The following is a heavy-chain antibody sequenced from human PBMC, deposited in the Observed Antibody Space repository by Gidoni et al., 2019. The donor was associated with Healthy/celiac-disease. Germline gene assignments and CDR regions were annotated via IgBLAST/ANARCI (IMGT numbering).Heavy chain of an antibody. CDR3: ARGTIKGPINAFDI. CDR2: ISSSSSYI. J-gene: IGHJ3*02. Sequence: EVQLVESGGGLVKPGGSLRLSGAASGVTFRSHSMNGVRRAPGKGLEWVSSISSSSSYIYYADSVKGRFTISRDNAKNSLYLQMNSLRAEDTAVYYCARGTIKGPINAFDIWGQGTMVTVSS. CDR1: GVTFRSHS. V-gene: IGHV3-21*01. D-gene: IGHD1-1*01.